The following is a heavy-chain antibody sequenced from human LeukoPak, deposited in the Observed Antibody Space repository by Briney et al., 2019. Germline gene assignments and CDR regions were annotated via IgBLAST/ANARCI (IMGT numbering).Heavy chain of an antibody. J-gene: IGHJ4*02. CDR2: ISAYNGNT. CDR3: ARIGDYGDYGGYYFDY. D-gene: IGHD4-17*01. V-gene: IGHV1-18*01. CDR1: GYTFTSYG. Sequence: ASVKVSCKASGYTFTSYGISWVRRAPGQGLEWMGWISAYNGNTNYAQKLQGRVTMTTDTSTSTAYMELRSLRSDDTAVYYCARIGDYGDYGGYYFDYWGQGTLVTVSS.